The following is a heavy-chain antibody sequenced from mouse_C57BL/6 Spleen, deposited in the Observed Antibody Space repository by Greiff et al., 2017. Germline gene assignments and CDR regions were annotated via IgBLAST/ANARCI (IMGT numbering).Heavy chain of an antibody. CDR2: ISNGGGST. CDR3: ASPDYDGSNGAKDY. Sequence: EVKLVESGGGLVQPGGSLKLSCAASGFTFSDYYMYWVRQTPEKRLEWVAYISNGGGSTYYPDTVKSRFTISRDDAKNTLYLQMSRLKSEDTAMYYCASPDYDGSNGAKDYWGQGTSVTVSS. V-gene: IGHV5-12*01. CDR1: GFTFSDYY. J-gene: IGHJ4*01. D-gene: IGHD1-1*01.